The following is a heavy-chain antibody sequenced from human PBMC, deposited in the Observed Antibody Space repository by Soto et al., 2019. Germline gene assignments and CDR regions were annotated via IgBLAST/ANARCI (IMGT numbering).Heavy chain of an antibody. D-gene: IGHD1-7*01. CDR1: GFTFSSDS. CDR3: ARDPPTGTTLDWFAS. V-gene: IGHV3-21*01. Sequence: ESGGGLVKPGRSLRLSCAASGFTFSSDSMGWVRQAPGKGLEWVSSISSSGSFMNYADSVKGRFTISRDNAKNSLYLQMSSLKDEDTAVYYCARDPPTGTTLDWFASWGQGTLVTVSS. CDR2: ISSSGSFM. J-gene: IGHJ5*01.